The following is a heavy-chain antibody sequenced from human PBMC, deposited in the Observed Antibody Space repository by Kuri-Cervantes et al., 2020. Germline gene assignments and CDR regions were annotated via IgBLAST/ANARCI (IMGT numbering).Heavy chain of an antibody. Sequence: ESLKISCTVSGGSISSYYWSWIRQPPGKGLEWIGYIYYSGSTYYNPSLKSRVTISVDTSKNQFSLKLSSVTAADTAVYYCVRARMVRGAIVYYYGMDVWGQGTTVTVSS. D-gene: IGHD3-10*01. CDR3: VRARMVRGAIVYYYGMDV. J-gene: IGHJ6*02. CDR2: IYYSGST. CDR1: GGSISSYY. V-gene: IGHV4-59*06.